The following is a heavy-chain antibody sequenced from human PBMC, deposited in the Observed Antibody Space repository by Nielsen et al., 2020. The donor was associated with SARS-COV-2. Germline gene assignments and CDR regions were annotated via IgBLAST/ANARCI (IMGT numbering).Heavy chain of an antibody. Sequence: WIRQPPGKGLEWVSAISGSGGSTYYADSVKGRFTISRDNSKNTLYLQMNSLRAEDTAVYYCARYCRSTSCYAGGKYYYYGMDVWGQGTTVTVSS. CDR2: ISGSGGST. CDR3: ARYCRSTSCYAGGKYYYYGMDV. V-gene: IGHV3-23*01. D-gene: IGHD2-2*01. J-gene: IGHJ6*02.